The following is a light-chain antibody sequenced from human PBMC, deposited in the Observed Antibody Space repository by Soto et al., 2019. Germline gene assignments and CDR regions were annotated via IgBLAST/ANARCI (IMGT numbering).Light chain of an antibody. CDR3: QQYGSSPPIT. CDR1: QSVSNNY. CDR2: GAS. J-gene: IGKJ5*01. V-gene: IGKV3-20*01. Sequence: EIVLTQSPGTLSVSPGERATLSCRASQSVSNNYLAWYQQKPGQAPRLLIYGASSRATGIPDRFSGSGSGTDFTLTISRLEPADFAVYYCQQYGSSPPITFGQGTRLEIK.